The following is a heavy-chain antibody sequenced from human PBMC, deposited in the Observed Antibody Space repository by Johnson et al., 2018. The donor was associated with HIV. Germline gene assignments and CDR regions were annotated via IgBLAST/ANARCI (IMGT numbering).Heavy chain of an antibody. J-gene: IGHJ3*02. V-gene: IGHV3-30*02. CDR2: IRYDGSNT. CDR3: AKEGRGGAFDI. CDR1: GFTFSSYG. D-gene: IGHD2-15*01. Sequence: QVQLVESGGGVVQPGGSLRLSCAASGFTFSSYGMHWVRQAPGKGLEWVAFIRYDGSNTYYADSVRGRFTLSRDNSKNTLYLQMNSLRAEDTAVYYCAKEGRGGAFDIWGQGTMVTVSS.